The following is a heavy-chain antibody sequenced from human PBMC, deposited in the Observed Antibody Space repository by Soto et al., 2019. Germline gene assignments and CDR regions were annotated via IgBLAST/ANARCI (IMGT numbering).Heavy chain of an antibody. Sequence: GGSLRLSCAASGSTFTSYGMHWVRQAPGKGLEWMALILHDGSAEYYADSVKGRFTISRDNSKSTLYLQMNSLRAEDTAVYYCXRSRDGYSFYFYYGMDGWGPGTTVTVSS. V-gene: IGHV3-30*03. CDR3: XRSRDGYSFYFYYGMDG. J-gene: IGHJ6*02. D-gene: IGHD4-4*01. CDR1: GSTFTSYG. CDR2: ILHDGSAE.